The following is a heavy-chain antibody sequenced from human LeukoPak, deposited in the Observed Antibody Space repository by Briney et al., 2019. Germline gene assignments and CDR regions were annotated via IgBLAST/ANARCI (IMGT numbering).Heavy chain of an antibody. CDR1: GDSVSSSSAA. J-gene: IGHJ6*02. CDR3: ARDIAVAGDVIYYGMDV. V-gene: IGHV6-1*01. D-gene: IGHD6-19*01. CDR2: TYYRSKWYN. Sequence: SQTLSLTCAISGDSVSSSSAAWNWIRQSPSRGLEWLGRTYYRSKWYNDYAVSVKSRITINPDTSKNQFSLQLNSVTPEDTAVYYCARDIAVAGDVIYYGMDVWGQGTTVTVSS.